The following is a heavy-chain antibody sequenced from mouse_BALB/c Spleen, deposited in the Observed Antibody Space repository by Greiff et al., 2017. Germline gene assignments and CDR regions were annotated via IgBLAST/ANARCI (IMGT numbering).Heavy chain of an antibody. CDR1: GFSFTSYG. CDR2: IWSGGST. V-gene: IGHV2-2*02. CDR3: ARRNYRYDGYFDY. D-gene: IGHD2-14*01. J-gene: IGHJ2*01. Sequence: VMLVESGPGLVQPSQSLSITCTVSGFSFTSYGVHWVRQSPGKGLEWLGVIWSGGSTDYNAAFISRLSISKDNSKSQVFFKMNSLQANDTAIYYSARRNYRYDGYFDYWGQGTTLTVSS.